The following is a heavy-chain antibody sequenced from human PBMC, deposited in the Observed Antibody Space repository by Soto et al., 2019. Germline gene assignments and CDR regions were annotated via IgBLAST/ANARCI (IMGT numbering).Heavy chain of an antibody. V-gene: IGHV1-69*01. CDR3: ARSQGSSTSLEIYYYYYYGMDV. J-gene: IGHJ6*02. Sequence: QVQLVQSGAEVKKPGSSVKVSCKASGGTFSSYAISWVRQAPGQGLEWMGGIIPIPGTANYAQKFQGRVTSTADESTSTGYMELSSLRSEDTAVYYCARSQGSSTSLEIYYYYYYGMDVWGQGPTVTVSS. D-gene: IGHD2-2*01. CDR2: IIPIPGTA. CDR1: GGTFSSYA.